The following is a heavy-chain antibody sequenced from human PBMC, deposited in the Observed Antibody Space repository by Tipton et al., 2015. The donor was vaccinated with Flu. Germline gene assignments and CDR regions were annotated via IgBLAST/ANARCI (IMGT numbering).Heavy chain of an antibody. CDR2: INANSGST. D-gene: IGHD2-15*01. J-gene: IGHJ4*02. CDR1: GYTFTSNY. V-gene: IGHV1-46*01. CDR3: ARVLTLAVSDY. Sequence: QLVQSGAEVKEPGASVKISCKTSGYTFTSNYIHWVRQAPGQGLEWMALINANSGSTTYTQRFQGRVTVTRDTSTNTVYMELNSLTSEDTAVYYCARVLTLAVSDYWGQGTLVTVSS.